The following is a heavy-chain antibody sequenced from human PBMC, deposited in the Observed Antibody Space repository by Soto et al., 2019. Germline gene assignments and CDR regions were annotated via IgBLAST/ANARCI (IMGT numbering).Heavy chain of an antibody. J-gene: IGHJ4*02. V-gene: IGHV4-4*02. Sequence: QVELQESGPRLVKSSGTLSLTCEVSSGSISTGNWWSWVRQPPGKGLEWIGEIYYTVATNYNPSLNSRVTMTIDKSKDQFSLILTSATAADTAVYYCARVFSSGSGWMYYFDFWGQGILVSVSS. D-gene: IGHD6-25*01. CDR3: ARVFSSGSGWMYYFDF. CDR2: IYYTVAT. CDR1: SGSISTGNW.